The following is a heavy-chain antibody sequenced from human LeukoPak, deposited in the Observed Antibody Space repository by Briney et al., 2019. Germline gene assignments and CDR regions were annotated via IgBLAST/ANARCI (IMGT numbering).Heavy chain of an antibody. CDR3: ARILDSAWGELGY. CDR2: IYSGGST. CDR1: GFTVSSNY. J-gene: IGHJ4*02. D-gene: IGHD6-19*01. Sequence: GGSLRLSCAASGFTVSSNYMSWVRQAPGKGLEWVSVIYSGGSTYYADSVKGRFNISRDNSKNTLYLQMNSLRAEDTAVYYCARILDSAWGELGYWGQGTLVTVSS. V-gene: IGHV3-53*05.